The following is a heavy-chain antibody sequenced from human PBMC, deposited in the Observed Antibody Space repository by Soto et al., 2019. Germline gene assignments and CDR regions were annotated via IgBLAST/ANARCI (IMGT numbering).Heavy chain of an antibody. J-gene: IGHJ6*02. D-gene: IGHD2-2*01. CDR1: GFTFSDYH. Sequence: SGGSLRLSCAASGFTFSDYHMNWIRQTPGKGLEWVSYISRSGSTIYYADSLKGRFTISRDNVKNSLYLQINSLRAEDTAVHYCATAGYCSSTSCPPKSDYHYGMDVWGQGTTVTVS. CDR3: ATAGYCSSTSCPPKSDYHYGMDV. CDR2: ISRSGSTI. V-gene: IGHV3-11*01.